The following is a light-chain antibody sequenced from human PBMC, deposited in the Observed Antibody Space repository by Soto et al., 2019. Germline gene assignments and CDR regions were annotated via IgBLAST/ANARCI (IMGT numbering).Light chain of an antibody. CDR2: GAS. V-gene: IGKV3-20*01. J-gene: IGKJ4*02. CDR3: QQYGRSPPT. CDR1: QSVSKNF. Sequence: EIVLTQSPGTLSLSPGERATLSCRASQSVSKNFLAWYQQKPGQAPRLLINGASSRATGIPDRFSGSGSGTDFSLTIDRLEPEDFSVYFCQQYGRSPPTFGGGTKVALK.